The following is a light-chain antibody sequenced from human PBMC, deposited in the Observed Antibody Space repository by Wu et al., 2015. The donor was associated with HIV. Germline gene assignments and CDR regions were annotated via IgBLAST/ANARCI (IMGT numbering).Light chain of an antibody. V-gene: IGKV3-20*01. CDR2: GVS. J-gene: IGKJ1*01. CDR3: QQYDSSPPWT. Sequence: EIVLTQTPGTLPLSPGERATLSCRASQRISANYLAWYQQKPGQAPRLLIFGVSNRATGIPARFSGSGSGTGLHSHPSSRLEPEDFAVYYCQQYDSSPPWTFGQGTRVEIK. CDR1: QRISANY.